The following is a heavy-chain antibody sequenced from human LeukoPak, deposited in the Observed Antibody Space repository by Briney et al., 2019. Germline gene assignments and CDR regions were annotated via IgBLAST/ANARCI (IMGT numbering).Heavy chain of an antibody. Sequence: KPGGSLRLSCAASGFTFSSYSMNWVRQAPGKGLEWASSISSSSSYIYHADSVKGRFTISRDNAKQSLFLQMSSLRAEDTAVYYCASARAAAGIFYWGQGTLVTVSS. V-gene: IGHV3-21*01. CDR3: ASARAAAGIFY. D-gene: IGHD6-13*01. J-gene: IGHJ4*02. CDR2: ISSSSSYI. CDR1: GFTFSSYS.